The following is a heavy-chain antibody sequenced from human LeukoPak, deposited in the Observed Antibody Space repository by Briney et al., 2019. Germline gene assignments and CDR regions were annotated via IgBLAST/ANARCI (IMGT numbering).Heavy chain of an antibody. J-gene: IGHJ6*02. D-gene: IGHD6-19*01. V-gene: IGHV3-11*01. Sequence: PGGSLRLSCAASGFTFSDYYMSWIRQAPGKGLEWVSYISSSGSTIYYADSVKGRFTISRDNAKNSLYLQMNSLRAEDTAVYYCATAIAVAGISYYYGMDVWGQGTTVTVSS. CDR3: ATAIAVAGISYYYGMDV. CDR2: ISSSGSTI. CDR1: GFTFSDYY.